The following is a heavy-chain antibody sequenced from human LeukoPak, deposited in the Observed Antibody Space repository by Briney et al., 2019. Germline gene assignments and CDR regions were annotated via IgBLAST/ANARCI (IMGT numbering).Heavy chain of an antibody. D-gene: IGHD2-15*01. V-gene: IGHV4-38-2*02. CDR3: ARDKQDIVLPGY. CDR2: IYHSGST. J-gene: IGHJ4*02. Sequence: SETLSLTCTVSGGSITNYYWSWIRQPPGKGLEWIGSIYHSGSTYYNPSLKSRVTISVDTSKNQFSLKLSSVTAADTAVYHCARDKQDIVLPGYWGQGALVTVSS. CDR1: GGSITNYY.